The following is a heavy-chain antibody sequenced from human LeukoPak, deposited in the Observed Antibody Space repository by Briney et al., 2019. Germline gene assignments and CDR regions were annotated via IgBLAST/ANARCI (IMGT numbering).Heavy chain of an antibody. J-gene: IGHJ5*01. V-gene: IGHV3-48*01. CDR3: ARDGLRSLCPDS. CDR2: ISVSSSAI. CDR1: GFTFSTYS. D-gene: IGHD2-15*01. Sequence: PGGSLRLSCAASGFTFSTYSWNWARQAPGKGLEWVSYISVSSSAIYYADSVKGRFTISRDNAKNSLYLQMNSLRAEDTAVYYCARDGLRSLCPDSWGQGTLVTVSS.